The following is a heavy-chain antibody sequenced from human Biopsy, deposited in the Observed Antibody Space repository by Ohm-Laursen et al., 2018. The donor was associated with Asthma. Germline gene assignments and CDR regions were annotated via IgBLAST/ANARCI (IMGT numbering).Heavy chain of an antibody. D-gene: IGHD7-27*01. CDR1: GGSISSGGYY. J-gene: IGHJ4*02. CDR2: IYYSGSI. V-gene: IGHV4-31*02. Sequence: TLSLTCTVSGGSISSGGYYWSWIRQHPGKGLEWIGYIYYSGSIYYNPSLKSRVTISVDTSKNQFSLNLSSVTAADTAVYYCARWGSFGFDYWGQGTLVTVSS. CDR3: ARWGSFGFDY.